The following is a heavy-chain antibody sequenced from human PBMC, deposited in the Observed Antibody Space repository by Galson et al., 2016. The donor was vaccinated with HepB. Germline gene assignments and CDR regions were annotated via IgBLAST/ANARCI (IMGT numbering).Heavy chain of an antibody. CDR1: GLSLSPYA. D-gene: IGHD4-17*01. J-gene: IGHJ3*02. CDR3: AKDRLSSHGDYSWGIFDI. CDR2: ISASGGSK. Sequence: SLRLPCAGSGLSLSPYAMSWGRQAPGKGLEWVSGISASGGSKTYADSVRGRFIISRDNSNNKLCLQMNSLTTEDTAIYVCAKDRLSSHGDYSWGIFDIWGRGTEVTVSS. V-gene: IGHV3-23*01.